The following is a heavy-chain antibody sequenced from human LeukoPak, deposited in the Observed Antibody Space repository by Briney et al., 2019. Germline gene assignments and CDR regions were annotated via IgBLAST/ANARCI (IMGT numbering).Heavy chain of an antibody. CDR2: INPSGGST. CDR3: AREIGPIQLHLWGSAFDY. J-gene: IGHJ4*02. D-gene: IGHD5-24*01. CDR1: GYTFTSYY. V-gene: IGHV1-46*01. Sequence: ASVKVSCKASGYTFTSYYMHWVRQAPGQGLEWMGIINPSGGSTSYAQKFQGRVTMTRDTSTSTVYMELSSPRSEDTAVYYCAREIGPIQLHLWGSAFDYWGQGTLVTVSS.